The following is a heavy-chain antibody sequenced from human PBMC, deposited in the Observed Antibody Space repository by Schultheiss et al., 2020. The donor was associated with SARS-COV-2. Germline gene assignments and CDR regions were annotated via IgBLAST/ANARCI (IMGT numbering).Heavy chain of an antibody. CDR1: GFTVSSNY. CDR2: ISSSSSYI. CDR3: ARDGDIVVVPAAWNYYYGMDV. Sequence: GESLKISCAASGFTVSSNYMSWVRQAPGKGLEWVSSISSSSSYIYYADSVKGRFTISRDNAKKSLYLQMNSLRAEDTAVYYCARDGDIVVVPAAWNYYYGMDVWGQGTTVTVSS. J-gene: IGHJ6*02. D-gene: IGHD2-2*01. V-gene: IGHV3-21*01.